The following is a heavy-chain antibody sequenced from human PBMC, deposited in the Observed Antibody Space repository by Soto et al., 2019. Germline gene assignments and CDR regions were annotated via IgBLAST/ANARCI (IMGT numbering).Heavy chain of an antibody. D-gene: IGHD6-13*01. CDR2: IHPGDSDT. J-gene: IGHJ5*02. CDR1: GYSFTNYW. CDR3: ARHNRYSSTWFEGWFDP. Sequence: EVQLVQSGAEVKKAGESLKISCQGSGYSFTNYWVGWVRQIPGRGLEWMGIIHPGDSDTRYSPFFQGQVTISADKSISXGYLQWSSLKASDTAMYYCARHNRYSSTWFEGWFDPWGQGTLVTVSS. V-gene: IGHV5-51*03.